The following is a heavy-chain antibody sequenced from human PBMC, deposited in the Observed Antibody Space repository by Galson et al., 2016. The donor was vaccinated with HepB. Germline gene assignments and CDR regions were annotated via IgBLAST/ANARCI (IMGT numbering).Heavy chain of an antibody. CDR1: GVSFNNCY. Sequence: ETLSLTCDVSGVSFNNCYWSWIRQPPGKGLEWIGEMNHSDSDSHTYNPSLKSRVTISFHTSKNQISRKINSTTAADTAVYYCARGGRSWILDSWAQGTLVTVSS. J-gene: IGHJ4*02. V-gene: IGHV4-34*01. D-gene: IGHD5-12*01. CDR2: MNHSDSDSH. CDR3: ARGGRSWILDS.